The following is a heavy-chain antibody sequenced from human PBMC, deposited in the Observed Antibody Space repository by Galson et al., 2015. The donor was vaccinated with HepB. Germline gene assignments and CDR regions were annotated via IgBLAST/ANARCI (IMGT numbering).Heavy chain of an antibody. CDR2: ISSSGDTI. CDR1: GFTFSNYY. D-gene: IGHD1-26*01. J-gene: IGHJ1*01. V-gene: IGHV3-11*01. Sequence: SLRLSCAASGFTFSNYYFSWIRQSPGKGLEWISYISSSGDTIYYADSVKGRFTISRDNAKDSLYLQMNSLRAEDTALYYCARLGPRGSEFQHWGPGTLVTVSS. CDR3: ARLGPRGSEFQH.